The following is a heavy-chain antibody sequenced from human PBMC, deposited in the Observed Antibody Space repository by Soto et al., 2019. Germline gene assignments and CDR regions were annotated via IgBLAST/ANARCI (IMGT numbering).Heavy chain of an antibody. CDR1: GGSFSGYY. Sequence: QVRLQQWGTGLLKSSETLSLTCAVYGGSFSGYYWSCLRQPPGKGLEWIGEINHSGSPNYNPSLKSRVTISVDTSKNQFSLKMPSVPAADTAVYYCATANWSHHYFDPWGQGTLVTVSS. CDR2: INHSGSP. J-gene: IGHJ5*02. V-gene: IGHV4-34*01. CDR3: ATANWSHHYFDP. D-gene: IGHD1-1*01.